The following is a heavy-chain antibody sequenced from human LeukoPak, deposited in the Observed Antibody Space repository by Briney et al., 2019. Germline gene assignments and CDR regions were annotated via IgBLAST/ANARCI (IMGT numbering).Heavy chain of an antibody. CDR3: AREGPRGDCSFHCGGTLDY. V-gene: IGHV3-21*01. Sequence: GGSLRLSCAASVFTFSSYSMNGVRQAPGKGLEWVSSISSSSSYIYYADSVKGRFTISRHNAKNSLYLQVNSVSCEDTAVYYCAREGPRGDCSFHCGGTLDYWGKGTLVTVSS. J-gene: IGHJ4*02. CDR1: VFTFSSYS. CDR2: ISSSSSYI. D-gene: IGHD2-21*02.